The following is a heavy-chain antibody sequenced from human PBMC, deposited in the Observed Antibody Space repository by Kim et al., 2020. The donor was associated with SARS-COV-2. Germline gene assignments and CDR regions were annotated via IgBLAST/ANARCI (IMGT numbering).Heavy chain of an antibody. J-gene: IGHJ4*02. D-gene: IGHD3-22*01. CDR3: ARDVANYYDSSGSEGGFDY. V-gene: IGHV4-31*03. CDR2: IYYSGST. Sequence: SETLSLTCTVSGGSISSGGYYWSWIRQHPGKGLEWIGYIYYSGSTYYNPSLKSRVTISVDTSKNQFSLKLSSVTAADTAVYYCARDVANYYDSSGSEGGFDYWGQGTLVTVSS. CDR1: GGSISSGGYY.